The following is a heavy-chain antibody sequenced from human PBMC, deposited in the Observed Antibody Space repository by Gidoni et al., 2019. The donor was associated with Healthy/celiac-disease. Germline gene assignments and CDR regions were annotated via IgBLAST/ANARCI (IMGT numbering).Heavy chain of an antibody. D-gene: IGHD1-26*01. Sequence: QVQLVESGGGVVQPGRSLRLSCAASGFPFSSFAMHWVRQAPGKGLEWVAVISYDGSNKYYADSVKGRFTISRDNSKNTLYLQMNSLRAEDTAVYYCARGVVGATHNWFDPWGQGTLVTVSS. V-gene: IGHV3-30-3*01. CDR1: GFPFSSFA. CDR2: ISYDGSNK. J-gene: IGHJ5*02. CDR3: ARGVVGATHNWFDP.